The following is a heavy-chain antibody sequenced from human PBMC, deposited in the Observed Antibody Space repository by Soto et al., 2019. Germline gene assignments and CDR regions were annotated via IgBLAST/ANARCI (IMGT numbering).Heavy chain of an antibody. D-gene: IGHD4-17*01. CDR3: AKDPDPHYGDRDLVDY. CDR2: ISYDGSNK. J-gene: IGHJ4*02. Sequence: PGGSLRLSCAASGFTFSSYGMHWVRQAPGKGLEWVAVISYDGSNKYYADSVKGRFTISRDNSKNTLYLQMNSLRAEDTAVYYCAKDPDPHYGDRDLVDYWGQGTLVTDSS. CDR1: GFTFSSYG. V-gene: IGHV3-30*18.